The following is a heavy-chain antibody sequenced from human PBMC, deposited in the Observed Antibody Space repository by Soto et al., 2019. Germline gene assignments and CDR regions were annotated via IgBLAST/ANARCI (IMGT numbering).Heavy chain of an antibody. V-gene: IGHV3-48*02. CDR2: ISSSSSTI. CDR3: ARARGYYYATPGAFDI. D-gene: IGHD3-10*01. Sequence: GSLRLSCAASGFTFSSYSMNWVRQAPGKGLEWVSSISSSSSTIYYADSVKGRFTISRDNAKNSLYLQMNSLRDEDTAVYYCARARGYYYATPGAFDIWGQGTMVTVSS. J-gene: IGHJ3*02. CDR1: GFTFSSYS.